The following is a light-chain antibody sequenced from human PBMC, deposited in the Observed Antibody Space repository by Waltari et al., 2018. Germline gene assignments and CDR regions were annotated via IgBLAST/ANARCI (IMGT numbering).Light chain of an antibody. Sequence: EVLLTQSPATLSLSPGDRATLSCKASQSVTPSLAWYHQKPGQAPRLLIYDAVTRATGIPARFSGSGSGTDFTLTISSPEPADSAVYYCQQRSNPPAYTFGQGTKLEIK. CDR3: QQRSNPPAYT. V-gene: IGKV3-11*01. J-gene: IGKJ2*01. CDR2: DAV. CDR1: QSVTPS.